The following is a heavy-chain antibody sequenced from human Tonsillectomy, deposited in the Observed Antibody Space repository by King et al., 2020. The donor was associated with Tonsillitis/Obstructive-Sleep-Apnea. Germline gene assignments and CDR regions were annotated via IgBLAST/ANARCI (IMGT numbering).Heavy chain of an antibody. J-gene: IGHJ4*02. CDR2: IPDNGHTT. D-gene: IGHD5-12*01. CDR1: GFTFYSYA. Sequence: VQLVESGGGLVQPGGSLRLSCEASGFTFYSYALSWVRQAPGKGLEWVSTIPDNGHTTYYADSVKGRFTISRDNAKNTVYLQMTSLRAEDTAIYYCATLLRFQRDSWGQGTLVTVSS. CDR3: ATLLRFQRDS. V-gene: IGHV3-23*04.